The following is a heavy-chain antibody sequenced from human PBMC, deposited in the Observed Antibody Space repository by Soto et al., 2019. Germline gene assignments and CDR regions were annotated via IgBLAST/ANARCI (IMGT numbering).Heavy chain of an antibody. V-gene: IGHV3-23*01. J-gene: IGHJ5*02. Sequence: GGSLRLSCAASGFIFNDYAINWVRQVPGKGLEWVSGMSGRGGRGFHTDSLKGRFTMSRDNSKNTAYLQMTNLGVEDTAIYYCAKPRHEGDYMGSSESWGQGTQVTVSS. CDR3: AKPRHEGDYMGSSES. CDR1: GFIFNDYA. CDR2: MSGRGGRG. D-gene: IGHD4-17*01.